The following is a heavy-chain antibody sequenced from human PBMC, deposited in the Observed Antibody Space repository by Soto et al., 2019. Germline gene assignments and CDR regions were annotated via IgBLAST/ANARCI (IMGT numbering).Heavy chain of an antibody. CDR1: GYTFTSYG. J-gene: IGHJ5*02. CDR3: ARRRYNWNIEEGWFDP. D-gene: IGHD1-20*01. CDR2: ISAYNGNT. V-gene: IGHV1-18*01. Sequence: QVQLVQSGAKVKKPGASVKVSWKASGYTFTSYGISWVRQAPGQGLEWMGWISAYNGNTNYAQKLQGRVTMTTDTSTSTAYMELRSLRSDDTAVYYCARRRYNWNIEEGWFDPWGQGTLVTVSS.